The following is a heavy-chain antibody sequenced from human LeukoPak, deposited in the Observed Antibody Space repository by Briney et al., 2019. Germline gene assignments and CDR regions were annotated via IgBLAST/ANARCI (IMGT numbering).Heavy chain of an antibody. CDR2: ISAYNGNT. CDR3: ARFAPRYYSGSFGFDY. V-gene: IGHV1-18*01. J-gene: IGHJ4*02. CDR1: GYTFTSYG. D-gene: IGHD1-26*01. Sequence: GASVKVSCKASGYTFTSYGISWVRQAPGQGLEWMGWISAYNGNTNYAQKFQGRVTITADESTSTAYMELSSLRSDDTAVYYCARFAPRYYSGSFGFDYWGQGTLVTVSS.